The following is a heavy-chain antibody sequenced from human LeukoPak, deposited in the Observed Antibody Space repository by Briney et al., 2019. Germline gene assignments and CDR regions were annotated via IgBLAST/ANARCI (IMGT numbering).Heavy chain of an antibody. V-gene: IGHV3-7*03. CDR1: GFTFSNYW. CDR2: IKEDGSEK. J-gene: IGHJ4*02. Sequence: GGSLRPSCVASGFTFSNYWMSWVRQAPGKGLEWVANIKEDGSEKYYVDSVKGRFTISRDNAKNSLYLQMNSLRAEDTAVYYCASTIATRYFDYWGQGTLVTVSS. D-gene: IGHD6-6*01. CDR3: ASTIATRYFDY.